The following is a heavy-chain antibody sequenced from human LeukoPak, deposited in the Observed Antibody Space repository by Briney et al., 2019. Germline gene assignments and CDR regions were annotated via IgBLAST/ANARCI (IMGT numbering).Heavy chain of an antibody. V-gene: IGHV4-38-2*02. D-gene: IGHD1-1*01. CDR1: DYSISSGYY. CDR2: IFHSGST. Sequence: PSETLSLTCTVSDYSISSGYYWGWIRQPPGRGLEWIASIFHSGSTYYNPSLKRRVTISVDTSKNQFSLKLSYVTAADTAVYYCARTGSSRSWFDRWGQGTLVTVSS. J-gene: IGHJ5*02. CDR3: ARTGSSRSWFDR.